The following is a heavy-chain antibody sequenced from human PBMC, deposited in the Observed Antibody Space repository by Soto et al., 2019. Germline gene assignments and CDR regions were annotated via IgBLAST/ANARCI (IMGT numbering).Heavy chain of an antibody. CDR1: GGTFSSYA. CDR2: IIPIFGTA. V-gene: IGHV1-69*01. D-gene: IGHD2-2*01. CDR3: ASDTGQYQLLSEPAGY. J-gene: IGHJ4*02. Sequence: QVQLVQSGAEVKKPGSSVKVSCKASGGTFSSYAISWVRQAPGQGLEWMGGIIPIFGTANYAQKFQGRVTITADESTSTAYMELSSLRSEDTAVYYCASDTGQYQLLSEPAGYWGQGTLVTVSS.